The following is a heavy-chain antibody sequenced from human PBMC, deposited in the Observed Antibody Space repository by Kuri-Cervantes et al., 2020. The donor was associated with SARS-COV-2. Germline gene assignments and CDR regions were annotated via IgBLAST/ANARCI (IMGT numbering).Heavy chain of an antibody. D-gene: IGHD1-26*01. CDR1: GFTFSSYS. CDR2: ISSSSSYI. V-gene: IGHV3-21*01. J-gene: IGHJ4*02. Sequence: GGSLRLSYAASGFTFSSYSMNWVRQAPGKGLEWVSSISSSSSYIYYADSVKGRFTISRDNAKNSLYLQMNSLRAEDTAVYYCARAGRWELLLGRLAYFDYWGQGTLVTVSS. CDR3: ARAGRWELLLGRLAYFDY.